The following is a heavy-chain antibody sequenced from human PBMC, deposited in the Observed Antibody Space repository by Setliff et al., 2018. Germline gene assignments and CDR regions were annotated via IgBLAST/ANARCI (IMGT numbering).Heavy chain of an antibody. CDR2: IRPKSLDGTT. V-gene: IGHV3-15*01. J-gene: IGHJ4*02. D-gene: IGHD6-19*01. Sequence: SCAVSGFTFNNAWMNWVRQVPGKGLEWVGRIRPKSLDGTTDYAAPVKGRFVISRADSKNTLYLQMNSLKTEDTAIYYCTHYSSDWGWYWGQGTLVTV. CDR3: THYSSDWGWY. CDR1: GFTFNNAW.